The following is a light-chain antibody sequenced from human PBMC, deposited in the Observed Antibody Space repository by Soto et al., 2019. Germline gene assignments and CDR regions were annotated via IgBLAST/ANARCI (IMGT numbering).Light chain of an antibody. CDR2: EDF. V-gene: IGLV2-23*01. CDR1: SNDVGTYNL. CDR3: STYACSTTYV. Sequence: QSALTQPASVSGCPGQSSTISWTGTSNDVGTYNLFTWYQQHPGKAPKLIIFEDFKGPSGVSNRFSGSKSGNTASLTISGLQAEDEADYYCSTYACSTTYVGGTGTKVTV. J-gene: IGLJ1*01.